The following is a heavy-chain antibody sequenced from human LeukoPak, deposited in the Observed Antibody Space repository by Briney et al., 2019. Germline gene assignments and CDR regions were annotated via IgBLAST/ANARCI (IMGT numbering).Heavy chain of an antibody. V-gene: IGHV3-7*03. CDR1: GFTFSSYL. J-gene: IGHJ4*02. CDR3: ARDDGRLELGY. CDR2: IKQDGSEK. Sequence: GGSLRLSCAASGFTFSSYLMTWVRQAPGKGLEWVANIKQDGSEKYYVDSVKGRFTISRDNAKNSLYLQMNSLRAEDMALYYCARDDGRLELGYGGRGPLAPVS. D-gene: IGHD1-1*01.